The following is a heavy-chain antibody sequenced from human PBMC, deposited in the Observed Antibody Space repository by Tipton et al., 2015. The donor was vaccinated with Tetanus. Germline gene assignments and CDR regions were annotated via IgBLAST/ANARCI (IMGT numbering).Heavy chain of an antibody. J-gene: IGHJ1*01. CDR3: ARLIVGATTSEYFQH. Sequence: TLSLTCAVYAGSFSGYYWTWIRQSPGEGLEWIGEINHSGSTNYNPSLKSRVTMSVDTSRDQFSLKLKSVTAADTAVYYCARLIVGATTSEYFQHWGQGTLVTVSS. CDR1: AGSFSGYY. CDR2: INHSGST. D-gene: IGHD1-26*01. V-gene: IGHV4-34*01.